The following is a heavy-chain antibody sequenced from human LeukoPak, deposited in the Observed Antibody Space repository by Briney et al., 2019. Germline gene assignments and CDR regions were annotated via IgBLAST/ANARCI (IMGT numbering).Heavy chain of an antibody. V-gene: IGHV4-59*01. CDR2: MYYSGST. D-gene: IGHD2-2*01. CDR3: ATLQGQCSSTSCYNNWFDP. CDR1: GGSIGSYY. Sequence: PSETLSLTCTVSGGSIGSYYWSWIRQPPGKGLEWIGCMYYSGSTNYNPSLKSRVTISVDTSKNQFSLKLSSVTAADTAVYYCATLQGQCSSTSCYNNWFDPWGQGTLVTVSS. J-gene: IGHJ5*02.